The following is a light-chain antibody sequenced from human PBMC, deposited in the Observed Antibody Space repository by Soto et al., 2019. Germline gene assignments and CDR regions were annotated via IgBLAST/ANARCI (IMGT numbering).Light chain of an antibody. V-gene: IGLV1-44*01. CDR3: AAWDGSLNGWV. Sequence: QSVLTQAPSVSGTPGQRVTISCSGSSSNIGSKTVSWYQQVPGTAPKVLIYSNVQRPSGVPDRFSGSKSGTSASLAIGGLQSEDEADYYCAAWDGSLNGWVFGGGTKVTVL. CDR2: SNV. J-gene: IGLJ3*02. CDR1: SSNIGSKT.